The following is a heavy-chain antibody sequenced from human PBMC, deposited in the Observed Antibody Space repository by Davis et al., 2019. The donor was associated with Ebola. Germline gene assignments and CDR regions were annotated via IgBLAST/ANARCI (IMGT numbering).Heavy chain of an antibody. CDR3: ARVRCGGDCGPDYFDY. CDR1: GYTFTSYC. Sequence: ASVKVSCKASGYTFTSYCISWVRQAPGQGLEWMGWISAYNGNTNYAQKLQGRVTMTTDTSTSTAYMELRSLRSDDTAVYYCARVRCGGDCGPDYFDYWGQGTLVTVSS. D-gene: IGHD2-21*01. J-gene: IGHJ4*02. V-gene: IGHV1-18*01. CDR2: ISAYNGNT.